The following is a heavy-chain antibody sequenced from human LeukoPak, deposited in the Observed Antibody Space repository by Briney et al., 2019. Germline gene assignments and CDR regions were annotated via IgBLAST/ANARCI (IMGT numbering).Heavy chain of an antibody. D-gene: IGHD6-19*01. CDR1: GGSISRYY. V-gene: IGHV4-59*01. J-gene: IGHJ4*02. CDR3: ARVGIAVAGTRYFDY. Sequence: SETLSLTCTVSGGSISRYYWNWIRQPPGKGLEWTGYIYYSGTTNYNPSLKSRVTMSVDTSKNQFSLKLSSVTAADTAVYYCARVGIAVAGTRYFDYWGQGTLVTVSS. CDR2: IYYSGTT.